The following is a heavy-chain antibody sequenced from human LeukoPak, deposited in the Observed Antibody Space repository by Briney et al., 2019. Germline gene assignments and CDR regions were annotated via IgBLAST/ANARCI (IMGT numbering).Heavy chain of an antibody. Sequence: GRSLRLSCAASGFTFDDYAMHWVRQVPGKGLEWVSGINWNSGSIGCADSVKGRFTISRDNAKNSLSLQMNSLRAEDMALYYCVKDGAAYTEYFHHWGQGTLVTVSS. D-gene: IGHD2-15*01. V-gene: IGHV3-9*03. CDR2: INWNSGSI. CDR3: VKDGAAYTEYFHH. CDR1: GFTFDDYA. J-gene: IGHJ1*01.